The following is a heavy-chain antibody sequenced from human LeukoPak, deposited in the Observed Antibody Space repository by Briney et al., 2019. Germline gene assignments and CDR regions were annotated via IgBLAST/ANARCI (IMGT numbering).Heavy chain of an antibody. V-gene: IGHV3-66*01. J-gene: IGHJ4*02. CDR2: IYSGGST. CDR1: GFTFSTSV. D-gene: IGHD6-19*01. Sequence: GGSLRLSCAVSGFTFSTSVMTLVRQAPGKGLEWVSVIYSGGSTYYADSVKGRFTISRDNSKNTLYLQMNSLRAEDTAVYYCASPGQWLVPWGQGTLVTVSS. CDR3: ASPGQWLVP.